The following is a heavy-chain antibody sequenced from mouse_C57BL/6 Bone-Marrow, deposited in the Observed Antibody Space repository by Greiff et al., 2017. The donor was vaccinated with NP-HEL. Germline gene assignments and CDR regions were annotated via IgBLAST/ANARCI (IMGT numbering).Heavy chain of an antibody. CDR2: INYDGSST. Sequence: EVHLVESEGGLVQPGSSMKLSCTASGFTFSDYYMAWVRQVPEKGLEWVANINYDGSSTYYLDSLKSRFIISRDNAKNILYLQMSSLKSEDTATYYCARDPYGSSSLYYFDYWGQGTTLTVSS. CDR1: GFTFSDYY. CDR3: ARDPYGSSSLYYFDY. V-gene: IGHV5-16*01. J-gene: IGHJ2*01. D-gene: IGHD1-1*01.